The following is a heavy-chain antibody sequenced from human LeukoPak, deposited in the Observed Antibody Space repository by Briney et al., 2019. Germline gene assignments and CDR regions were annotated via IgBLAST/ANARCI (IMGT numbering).Heavy chain of an antibody. J-gene: IGHJ4*02. Sequence: GGSLRLSCAASGFTFSSYSMNWVRQAPGKGLEWVSSISSSSSYIYYADSVKGRFTISRDNSKNTLYLQMNSLRADDTAVHYCAKIFFSKAVAVNFDYGGREPRAPVPP. D-gene: IGHD6-19*01. CDR1: GFTFSSYS. CDR3: AKIFFSKAVAVNFDY. V-gene: IGHV3-21*04. CDR2: ISSSSSYI.